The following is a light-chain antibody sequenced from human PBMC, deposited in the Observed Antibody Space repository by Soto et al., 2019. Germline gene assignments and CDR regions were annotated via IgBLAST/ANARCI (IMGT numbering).Light chain of an antibody. CDR1: QSVSSY. Sequence: EIVLTQSPATLSLSPGERATLSCRASQSVSSYLAWYQQKPGQAPRLLIYDASNRATGIPARFSGSGSGTDFVLTISSLEPEDFAVYYCQQRSNWPPWTFGQGTKVE. CDR2: DAS. J-gene: IGKJ1*01. V-gene: IGKV3-11*01. CDR3: QQRSNWPPWT.